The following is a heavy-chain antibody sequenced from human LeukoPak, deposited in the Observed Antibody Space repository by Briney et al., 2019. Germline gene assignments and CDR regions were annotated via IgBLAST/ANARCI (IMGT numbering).Heavy chain of an antibody. V-gene: IGHV1-2*02. Sequence: ASVKVSCKASGYTFTGYYMHWVRQAPGQGLEWMGWSNPNSGSTKYAQKVQGRVTMTRHTSLSTAYTELSRLRSDDTAVYYCARDLYCSSTSCYSSGMDVWGQGTTVTVSS. CDR2: SNPNSGST. J-gene: IGHJ6*02. CDR3: ARDLYCSSTSCYSSGMDV. CDR1: GYTFTGYY. D-gene: IGHD2-2*02.